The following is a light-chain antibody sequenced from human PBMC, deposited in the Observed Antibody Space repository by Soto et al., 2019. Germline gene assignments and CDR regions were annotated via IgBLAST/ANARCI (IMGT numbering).Light chain of an antibody. Sequence: EIVMTQSPATLSVSPGERATLSCRASQSVSSDLAWYQQKPGQAPRLLIYGASTRATGIPARFSGSGSGTEFTLTISSLQSEDLALYYCRQYSNWPWTFGLGTKVDIK. CDR3: RQYSNWPWT. V-gene: IGKV3-15*01. CDR2: GAS. CDR1: QSVSSD. J-gene: IGKJ1*01.